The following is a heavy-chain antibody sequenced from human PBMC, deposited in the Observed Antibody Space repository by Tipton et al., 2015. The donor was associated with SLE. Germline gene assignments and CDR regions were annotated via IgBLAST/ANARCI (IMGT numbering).Heavy chain of an antibody. J-gene: IGHJ3*02. CDR2: IKQDGSEK. CDR3: ARLAASDAFDI. D-gene: IGHD6-13*01. V-gene: IGHV3-7*01. Sequence: GSLRLSCAASGFTFSRYWMTWIRQAPGKGLEWVANIKQDGSEKYYVDSVKGRFTISRDNAKNSLYLQMNSLRAEDTAVYYCARLAASDAFDIWGQGTMVTVSS. CDR1: GFTFSRYW.